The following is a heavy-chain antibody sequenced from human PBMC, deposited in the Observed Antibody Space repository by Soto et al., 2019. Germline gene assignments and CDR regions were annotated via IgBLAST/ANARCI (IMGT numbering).Heavy chain of an antibody. D-gene: IGHD6-19*01. Sequence: HPGGSLRLSCVASGFTFSSYAMNWVRQAPGKGLEWVSGISGSGGSTYYADSVKGRFTISRDNSKNTLYVQMNSLRAEDTALYYCAKPRASGSHCLDSWGQGTLVTVSS. V-gene: IGHV3-23*01. CDR2: ISGSGGST. CDR3: AKPRASGSHCLDS. J-gene: IGHJ4*02. CDR1: GFTFSSYA.